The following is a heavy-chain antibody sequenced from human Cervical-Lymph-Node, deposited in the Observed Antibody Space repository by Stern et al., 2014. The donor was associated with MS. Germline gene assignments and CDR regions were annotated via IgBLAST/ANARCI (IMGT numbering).Heavy chain of an antibody. CDR1: GGYMSAKY. Sequence: VQLQASGPGLVKPSETVSLTCTVSGGYMSAKYWNWIRQPPGKGLEWIGYIDSDGSTNYNPSLKSRVNISLDTSTNQFSLSLTSVTAADTAVYYCARVTGRGTRQNWFDSWGQGTLVTVSS. CDR2: IDSDGST. J-gene: IGHJ5*01. V-gene: IGHV4-59*01. CDR3: ARVTGRGTRQNWFDS. D-gene: IGHD1-26*01.